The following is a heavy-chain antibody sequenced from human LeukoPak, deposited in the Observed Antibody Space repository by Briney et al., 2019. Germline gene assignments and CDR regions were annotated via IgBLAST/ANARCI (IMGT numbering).Heavy chain of an antibody. CDR1: GGSISSYY. J-gene: IGHJ4*02. Sequence: SETLSLTCTVSGGSISSYYWSWIRQPPGKGLEWIGYIYYSGSTNYNPSLKSRVTISVDTSKNQFSLKLSSVSAADTAVYYCARGSEYSYGFTGRERTKSRLDYWGQGTLVTVSS. D-gene: IGHD5-18*01. CDR3: ARGSEYSYGFTGRERTKSRLDY. V-gene: IGHV4-59*01. CDR2: IYYSGST.